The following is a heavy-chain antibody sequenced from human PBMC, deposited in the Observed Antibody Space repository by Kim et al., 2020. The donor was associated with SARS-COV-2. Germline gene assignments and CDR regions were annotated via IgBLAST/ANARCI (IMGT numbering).Heavy chain of an antibody. CDR3: ARDLNDSSGNTWERVSYYYGMDV. D-gene: IGHD3-22*01. CDR2: ISSSSSYI. J-gene: IGHJ6*02. CDR1: GFTFSSDS. Sequence: GGSLRLSCAASGFTFSSDSMNWVRQAPGKGLEWVSSISSSSSYIYYADSVKGRFTISRDNAKNSMYLQMNSLRAEDTAVYYCARDLNDSSGNTWERVSYYYGMDVWGQGPTGTGSS. V-gene: IGHV3-21*01.